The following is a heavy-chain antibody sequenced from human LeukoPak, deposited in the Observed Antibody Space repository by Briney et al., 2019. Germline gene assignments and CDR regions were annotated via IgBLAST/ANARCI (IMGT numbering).Heavy chain of an antibody. CDR1: GGSISSYY. Sequence: SETLSLTCTVSGGSISSYYWSWIRQPPGKGLEWIGYIYYSGSTNYNPSLKSRVAISVDTSKNQFSLKLSSVTAADTAVYYCARAPTVTNFDYWGQGTLVTVSS. J-gene: IGHJ4*02. CDR2: IYYSGST. D-gene: IGHD4-17*01. CDR3: ARAPTVTNFDY. V-gene: IGHV4-59*01.